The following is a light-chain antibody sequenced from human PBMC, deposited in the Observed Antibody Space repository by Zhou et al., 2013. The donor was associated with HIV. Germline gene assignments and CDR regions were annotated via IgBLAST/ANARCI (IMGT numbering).Light chain of an antibody. CDR1: QSVSTGY. CDR3: QQYASSPRN. Sequence: EIVLTQSPGTLSLSPGERATLSCRASQSVSTGYLAWYQQKPGQAPRLLIYGVSSRAAGIPDRFSGSGSGTDFTLTISRLDPEDFAMYYCQQYASSPRNFGGGTKVEIK. J-gene: IGKJ4*01. CDR2: GVS. V-gene: IGKV3-20*01.